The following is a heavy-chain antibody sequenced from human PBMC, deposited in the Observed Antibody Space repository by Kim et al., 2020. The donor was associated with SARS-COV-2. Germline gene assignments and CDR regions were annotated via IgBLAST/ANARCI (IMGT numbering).Heavy chain of an antibody. D-gene: IGHD2-15*01. Sequence: SVKVSCKASGGTFSSYAISWVRQAPGQGLEWMGGIIPIFGTANYAQKFQGRVTITADESTSTAYMELSSLRSEDTAVYYCASLLGYCSGGSCYYYYYGMDVWGQGTTVTVSS. CDR1: GGTFSSYA. CDR2: IIPIFGTA. CDR3: ASLLGYCSGGSCYYYYYGMDV. J-gene: IGHJ6*02. V-gene: IGHV1-69*13.